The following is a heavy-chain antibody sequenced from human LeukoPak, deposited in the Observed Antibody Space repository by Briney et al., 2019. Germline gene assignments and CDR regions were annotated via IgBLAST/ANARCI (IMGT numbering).Heavy chain of an antibody. CDR2: IYYSGST. J-gene: IGHJ4*02. CDR1: GDSISGYY. Sequence: SETLSLTCTVSGDSISGYYWSWIRQPPGKRLEWIGYIYYSGSTNYNPSLKTRVTISVNTSKNQFSLKLTSVTAADTAVYYCARSLPPAMFSLDYWGQGTLVTVSS. D-gene: IGHD2-2*01. V-gene: IGHV4-59*01. CDR3: ARSLPPAMFSLDY.